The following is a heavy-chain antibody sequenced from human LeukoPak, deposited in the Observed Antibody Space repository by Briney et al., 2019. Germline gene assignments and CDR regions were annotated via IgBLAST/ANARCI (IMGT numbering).Heavy chain of an antibody. V-gene: IGHV3-33*01. J-gene: IGHJ4*02. CDR3: TRYNNDHFDY. CDR1: GFTFGGYD. Sequence: GGSLRLSCAGSGFTFGGYDMRWFRQAPGKGLEWVAVIAYDGSRAFYADSVKGRFTISRDNSKNTMSVQMDDLRAEDTAVYYCTRYNNDHFDYWGQGTLVTVSS. CDR2: IAYDGSRA. D-gene: IGHD1-14*01.